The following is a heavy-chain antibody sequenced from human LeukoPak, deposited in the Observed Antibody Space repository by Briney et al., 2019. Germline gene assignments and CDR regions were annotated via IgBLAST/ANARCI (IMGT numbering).Heavy chain of an antibody. V-gene: IGHV3-21*01. D-gene: IGHD6-19*01. CDR2: ISSSSSYI. CDR1: GFTFSSYS. CDR3: ARDSGGWSNYYYYYYMDV. J-gene: IGHJ6*03. Sequence: GGSLRLSCAASGFTFSSYSMNWVRQAPGKGLEWVSSISSSSSYIYYADSVKGRFTISRDNAKNSLYLQMNSLRAEDTAVYYCARDSGGWSNYYYYYYMDVWGKGTAVTVSS.